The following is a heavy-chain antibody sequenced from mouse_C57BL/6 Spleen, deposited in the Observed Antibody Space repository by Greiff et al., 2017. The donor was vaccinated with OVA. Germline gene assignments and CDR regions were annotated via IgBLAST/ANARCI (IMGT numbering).Heavy chain of an antibody. D-gene: IGHD3-2*02. J-gene: IGHJ3*01. V-gene: IGHV1-54*01. CDR1: GYAFTNYL. CDR2: INPGSGGT. CDR3: AGWGAAQASGFAY. Sequence: VQLQESGAELVRPGTSVKVSCKASGYAFTNYLIEWVKQRPGQGLEWIGVINPGSGGTNYNEKFKGKATLTADKSSSTAYMQLSSLTSEDSAVYLCAGWGAAQASGFAYWGQGTLVTVSA.